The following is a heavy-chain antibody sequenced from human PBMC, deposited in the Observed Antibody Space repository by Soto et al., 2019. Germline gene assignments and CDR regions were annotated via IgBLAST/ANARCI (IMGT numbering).Heavy chain of an antibody. V-gene: IGHV3-21*01. CDR3: ARDRPPLIAVAGAIDY. D-gene: IGHD6-19*01. CDR2: ISSSSSYI. J-gene: IGHJ4*02. Sequence: EVQLVESGGGLVKPGGSLRLSCAASGFTFSSYSMNWVRQAPGKGLEWVSSISSSSSYIYYADSVKGRFTISRDNAKNSLYLQMNSLRAEDTAVYYCARDRPPLIAVAGAIDYWGQGTLVTVSS. CDR1: GFTFSSYS.